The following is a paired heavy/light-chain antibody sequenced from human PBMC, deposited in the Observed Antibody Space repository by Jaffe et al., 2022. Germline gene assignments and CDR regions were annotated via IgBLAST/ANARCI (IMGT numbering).Heavy chain of an antibody. D-gene: IGHD6-13*01. CDR2: ISSSGSTI. Sequence: EVQLVESGGGLVQPGGSLRLSCAASGFTFSSYEMNWVRQAPGKGLEWVSYISSSGSTIYYADSVKGRFTISRDNAKNSLYLQMNSLRAEDTAVYYCARGADSSSWYSYDAFDIWGQGTMVTVSS. CDR1: GFTFSSYE. V-gene: IGHV3-48*03. J-gene: IGHJ3*02. CDR3: ARGADSSSWYSYDAFDI.
Light chain of an antibody. CDR1: SSNIGAGYD. CDR2: GNS. V-gene: IGLV1-40*01. Sequence: QSVLTQPPSVSGAPGQRVTISCTGSSSNIGAGYDVHWYQQLPGTAPKLLIYGNSNRPSGVPDRFSGSKSGTSASLAITGLQAEDEADYYCQSYDSSLSGSNVVFGGGTKLTVL. CDR3: QSYDSSLSGSNVV. J-gene: IGLJ2*01.